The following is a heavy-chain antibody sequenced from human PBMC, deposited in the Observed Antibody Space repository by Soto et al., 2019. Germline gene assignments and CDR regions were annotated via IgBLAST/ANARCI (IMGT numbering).Heavy chain of an antibody. D-gene: IGHD3-3*01. CDR3: ARGRREYDFWSGYTPVYYYYMDV. V-gene: IGHV4-34*01. J-gene: IGHJ6*03. Sequence: QVQLQQWGAGLLKPSETLSLTCAVYGGSFSGYYWSWIRQPPGKGLEWIGEINHSGSTNYNQSLKSRVTISVDTSKNQFSLKLRSVTAAGTAVYYCARGRREYDFWSGYTPVYYYYMDVWGKGTTVTVSS. CDR2: INHSGST. CDR1: GGSFSGYY.